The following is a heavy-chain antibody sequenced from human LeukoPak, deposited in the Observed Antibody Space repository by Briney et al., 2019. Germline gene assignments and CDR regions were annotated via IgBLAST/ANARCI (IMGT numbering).Heavy chain of an antibody. CDR3: ARIGDYGSGSEGFDP. Sequence: ASVKVSCKASGYTSTSYYIHCVRQAPGQGLEWMGIISPTVGTTTYAQKLEDRVTMTRDTSTTTVYMELRSLRSEDTAVYYCARIGDYGSGSEGFDPWGQGTLVTVSS. J-gene: IGHJ5*02. CDR1: GYTSTSYY. CDR2: ISPTVGTT. D-gene: IGHD3-10*01. V-gene: IGHV1-46*04.